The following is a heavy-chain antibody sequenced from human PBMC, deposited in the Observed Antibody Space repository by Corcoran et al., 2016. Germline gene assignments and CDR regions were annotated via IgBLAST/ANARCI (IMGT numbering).Heavy chain of an antibody. D-gene: IGHD2-2*01. V-gene: IGHV3-7*03. Sequence: EVQLVESGGGLVQPGGSLRLSCAASGFTFSSYWMSWVRQAPGKGLEWVANIKQDGSEKYYVDSVKGRFTISRDNAKNSLYLQMNSLRAEDTAVYYCARDNDGSTEWFDPGGQGTLVTVSS. J-gene: IGHJ5*02. CDR1: GFTFSSYW. CDR3: ARDNDGSTEWFDP. CDR2: IKQDGSEK.